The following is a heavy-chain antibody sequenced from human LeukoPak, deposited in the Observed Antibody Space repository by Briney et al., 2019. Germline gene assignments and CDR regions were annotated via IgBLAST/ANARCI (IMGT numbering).Heavy chain of an antibody. V-gene: IGHV4-38-2*02. CDR1: SYSITSGYY. J-gene: IGHJ5*02. D-gene: IGHD2-2*01. CDR3: ARVPNGYQLGWFDP. Sequence: PSETLSLTCTVSSYSITSGYYWGCIRQPPGKGLEWIGSIYHSGSTYYNPSLKSRVTISVDTSKNQFSLKLSSVTAADTAVYYCARVPNGYQLGWFDPWGQGTLVTVSS. CDR2: IYHSGST.